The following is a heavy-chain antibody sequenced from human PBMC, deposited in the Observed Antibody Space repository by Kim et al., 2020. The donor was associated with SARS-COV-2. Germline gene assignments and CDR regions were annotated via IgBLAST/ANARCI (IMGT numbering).Heavy chain of an antibody. CDR2: IYSGGST. Sequence: GGSLRLSCAASGFTVSSNYMSWVRQAPGKGLEWVSVIYSGGSTYYADSVKGRFTISRDNSKNTLYLQMNSLRAEDTAVYYCAREPGYRSGWYREGFDYWGQGTLVTVSS. J-gene: IGHJ4*02. CDR3: AREPGYRSGWYREGFDY. CDR1: GFTVSSNY. V-gene: IGHV3-53*01. D-gene: IGHD6-19*01.